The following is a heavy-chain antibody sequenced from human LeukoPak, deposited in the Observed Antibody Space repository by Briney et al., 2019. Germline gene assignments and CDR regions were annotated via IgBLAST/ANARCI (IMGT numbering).Heavy chain of an antibody. CDR2: IYHSGST. V-gene: IGHV4-30-2*01. CDR3: ARVHCSXTXCYPXYFDY. Sequence: SQTLSLTCTVSGGSISSGGYYWSWIRQHPGKGLEWIGYIYHSGSTYYNPSLKSRVTISVDRSKNQFSLKLSSVTAADTAVYYCARVHCSXTXCYPXYFDYWGQGTLVTV. CDR1: GGSISSGGYY. J-gene: IGHJ4*02. D-gene: IGHD2-2*01.